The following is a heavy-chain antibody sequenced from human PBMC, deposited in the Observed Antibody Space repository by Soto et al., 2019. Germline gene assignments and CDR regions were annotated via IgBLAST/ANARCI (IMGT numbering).Heavy chain of an antibody. CDR1: AGNFSDYY. D-gene: IGHD2-15*01. V-gene: IGHV4-34*01. CDR3: ARADRIVVVVAATYDAFDI. J-gene: IGHJ3*02. CDR2: INHSGSA. Sequence: SETLSLTCAVDAGNFSDYYWSWIRQPPGKGLEWIGEINHSGSANYNPSLKSRVTISVDTSKNQFSLKLSSVTAADTAVYYCARADRIVVVVAATYDAFDIWGQGTMVTVSS.